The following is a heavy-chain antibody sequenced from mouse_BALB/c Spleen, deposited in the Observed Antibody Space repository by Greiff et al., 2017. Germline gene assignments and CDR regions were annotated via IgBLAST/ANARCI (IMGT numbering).Heavy chain of an antibody. V-gene: IGHV1S81*02. CDR2: INPSNGRT. D-gene: IGHD2-2*01. CDR1: GYTFTSYW. CDR3: ARWGYDRAYFDY. Sequence: QVQLQQSGPELVKPGASVKMSCKASGYTFTSYWMHWVKQRPGQGLEWIGEINPSNGRTNYNEKFKSKATLTVDKSSSTAYMQLSSLTSEDSAVYYCARWGYDRAYFDYWGQGTTLTVSS. J-gene: IGHJ2*01.